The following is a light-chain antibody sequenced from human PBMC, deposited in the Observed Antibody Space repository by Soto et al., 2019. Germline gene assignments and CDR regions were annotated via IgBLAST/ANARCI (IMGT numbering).Light chain of an antibody. Sequence: QAVVTQEPSLTVSPGGTVTLTCGSSTGAVTSSHYPYWFQQKPGQAPRTLIYDTSNKHSWTPARFSGSLLGGKAALTLSGAQPEDEAEYYCLLSYSAAGYVFGTGTKLTVL. CDR1: TGAVTSSHY. V-gene: IGLV7-46*01. J-gene: IGLJ1*01. CDR2: DTS. CDR3: LLSYSAAGYV.